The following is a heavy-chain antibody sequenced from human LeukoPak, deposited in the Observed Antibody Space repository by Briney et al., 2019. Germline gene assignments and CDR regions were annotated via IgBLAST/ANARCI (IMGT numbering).Heavy chain of an antibody. Sequence: PSETLSLTCTVSGGSISSYYWSWIRQPAGKGLEWIGRIYTSGSTDYNPSLKSRVTISVDTSKNQFSLKLSSVTAADTAVYYCARGLRGYSGYVHSWFDPWGQGTLVTVSS. CDR2: IYTSGST. CDR1: GGSISSYY. V-gene: IGHV4-4*07. CDR3: ARGLRGYSGYVHSWFDP. D-gene: IGHD5-12*01. J-gene: IGHJ5*02.